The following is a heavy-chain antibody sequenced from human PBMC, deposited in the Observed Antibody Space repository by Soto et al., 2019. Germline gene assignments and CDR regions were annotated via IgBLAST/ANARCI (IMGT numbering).Heavy chain of an antibody. Sequence: SQTLSLTCAISGDSVSSNSAAWNWIRQSPSRGLEWLGRTYYRSKWYNDYAVSVRSRITINPDTSKNQFSLQLNSVTPEDTAVYYCARSSGSGYSYVYYYYCGMDVWGQGTTVTVSS. J-gene: IGHJ6*02. CDR2: TYYRSKWYN. V-gene: IGHV6-1*01. CDR3: ARSSGSGYSYVYYYYCGMDV. CDR1: GDSVSSNSAA. D-gene: IGHD5-18*01.